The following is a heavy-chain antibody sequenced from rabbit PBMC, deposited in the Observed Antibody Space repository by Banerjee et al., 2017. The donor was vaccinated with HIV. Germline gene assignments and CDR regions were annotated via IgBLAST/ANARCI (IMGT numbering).Heavy chain of an antibody. Sequence: QEQVVESGGGLVQPGGSLKLSCKASGFDFSDYGVSWVRQAPGKGLEWISCIAGSSSGFTYSATWAKGRFTCSKTSSTTVTLQMPSLTVADTATYFCARDTGSSFSSYGMDLWGPGTLVTVS. J-gene: IGHJ6*01. CDR3: ARDTGSSFSSYGMDL. CDR2: IAGSSSGFT. V-gene: IGHV1S45*01. CDR1: GFDFSDYG. D-gene: IGHD8-1*01.